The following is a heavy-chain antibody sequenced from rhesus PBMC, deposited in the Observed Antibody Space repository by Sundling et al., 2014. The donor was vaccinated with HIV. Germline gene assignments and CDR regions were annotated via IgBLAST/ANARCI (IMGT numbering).Heavy chain of an antibody. D-gene: IGHD6-13*01. V-gene: IGHV1S2*01. J-gene: IGHJ3*01. CDR1: GYTFTDYY. CDR2: INPYSGNT. CDR3: ARALYSSWSSAFDF. Sequence: QVQLVQSGAEVRKPGSSVKVSCKASGYTFTDYYMHWVRQAPRQGLEWMGWINPYSGNTKYAQKFQGRVTMTRDTSTSTAYMELSSLRFEDTAVYYCARALYSSWSSAFDFWGQGLRVTVSS.